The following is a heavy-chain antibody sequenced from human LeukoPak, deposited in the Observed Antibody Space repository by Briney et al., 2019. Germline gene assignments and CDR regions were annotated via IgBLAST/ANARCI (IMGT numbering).Heavy chain of an antibody. V-gene: IGHV4-39*01. CDR1: GGSISSSSYS. Sequence: KPSETLSLTCTVSGGSISSSSYSWGWIRQPPGKGLEWIGSIYYSGSTYYNPSLKSRVTISVDTSKNQFSLKLSSVTAADTAVYYCARLYYYDSSGYYSPHFDYWGQGTLVTVSS. CDR2: IYYSGST. J-gene: IGHJ4*02. D-gene: IGHD3-22*01. CDR3: ARLYYYDSSGYYSPHFDY.